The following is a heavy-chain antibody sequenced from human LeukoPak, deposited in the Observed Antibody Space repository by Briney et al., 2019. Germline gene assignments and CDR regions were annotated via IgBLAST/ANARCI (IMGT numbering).Heavy chain of an antibody. CDR1: GGSISSSSYY. D-gene: IGHD6-19*01. Sequence: PSETLSLTCTVSGGSISSSSYYWGWLRQPPGKGVEWIGSIYYSGSTYYNPSLKSRVTISVDTSKNQFSLKLSSVTAADTAVYYCAREYQQWLVNGAWFDPWGQGTLVTVSS. J-gene: IGHJ5*02. CDR3: AREYQQWLVNGAWFDP. CDR2: IYYSGST. V-gene: IGHV4-39*07.